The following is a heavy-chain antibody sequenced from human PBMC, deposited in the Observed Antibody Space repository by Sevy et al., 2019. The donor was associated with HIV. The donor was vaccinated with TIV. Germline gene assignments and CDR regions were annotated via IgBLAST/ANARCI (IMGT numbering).Heavy chain of an antibody. V-gene: IGHV1-18*01. Sequence: ASVKVSCKASGYTFTSYGISWVRQAPGQGLAWMGWISAYNGNTNYAQKLQGRVTMTTDTSTSTAYMELRSLRSDDTAVYYCVRDIVVVPAAIGLSNWFDPWGQGTLVTVSS. CDR2: ISAYNGNT. CDR1: GYTFTSYG. J-gene: IGHJ5*02. CDR3: VRDIVVVPAAIGLSNWFDP. D-gene: IGHD2-2*01.